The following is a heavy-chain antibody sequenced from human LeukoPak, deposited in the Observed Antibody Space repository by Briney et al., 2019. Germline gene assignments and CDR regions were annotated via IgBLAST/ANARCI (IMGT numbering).Heavy chain of an antibody. CDR2: ISYDGSNK. Sequence: PGGSLRLSCAASGFTFSSYAMHWVRQAPGKGLEWVAVISYDGSNKYYADSVKGRFTISRDNSKNTLYLQMNSLRAEDTAVYYCARGQQQLLGVAFDIWGQGTMVTVSS. CDR1: GFTFSSYA. J-gene: IGHJ3*02. D-gene: IGHD6-13*01. V-gene: IGHV3-30*04. CDR3: ARGQQQLLGVAFDI.